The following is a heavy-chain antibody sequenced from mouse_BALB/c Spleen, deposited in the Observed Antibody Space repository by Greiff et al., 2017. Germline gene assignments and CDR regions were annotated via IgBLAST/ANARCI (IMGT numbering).Heavy chain of an antibody. CDR3: ARREEQIYYDYDGDY. V-gene: IGHV1-4*01. Sequence: VQLQQSGAELARPGASVKISCKASGYTFTSYTMHWVKQRPGQGLEWIGDINPSCGYTNYNQKFKDKATLTADKSSSTAYMQLISLTSEESAVYYCARREEQIYYDYDGDYWGQGTTLTVSS. J-gene: IGHJ2*01. CDR1: GYTFTSYT. CDR2: INPSCGYT. D-gene: IGHD2-4*01.